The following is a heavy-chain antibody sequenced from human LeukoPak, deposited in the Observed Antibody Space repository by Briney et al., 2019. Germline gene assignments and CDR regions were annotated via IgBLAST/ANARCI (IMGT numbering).Heavy chain of an antibody. CDR2: ISGSGADT. J-gene: IGHJ4*02. V-gene: IGHV3-23*01. CDR3: AKVPPHDDSGYSNPY. D-gene: IGHD3-22*01. Sequence: PGGSLRLSCAASGFTFSSYFMTWVRQAPGKGLEWVSGISGSGADTLYADSVRGQFTISRDNSKNTLYLQMNSLRAEDTAAYYCAKVPPHDDSGYSNPYWGQGTLVTVSS. CDR1: GFTFSSYF.